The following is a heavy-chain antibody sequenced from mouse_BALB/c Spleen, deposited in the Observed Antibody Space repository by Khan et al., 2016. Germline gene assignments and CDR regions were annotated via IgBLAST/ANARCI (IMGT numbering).Heavy chain of an antibody. V-gene: IGHV3-2*02. J-gene: IGHJ2*01. CDR3: ARTARITY. CDR2: ISYSGST. Sequence: EVQLQESGPGLVKPSQSLSLTCTVTGFSISSCYGWNLIQPFPKNQLEWVGYISYSGSTNYHPTLKGRFTITRDTSKNHLYLQLTSVTTEDTATECCARTARITYWGQGTTVTVSS. CDR1: GFSISSCYG. D-gene: IGHD1-2*01.